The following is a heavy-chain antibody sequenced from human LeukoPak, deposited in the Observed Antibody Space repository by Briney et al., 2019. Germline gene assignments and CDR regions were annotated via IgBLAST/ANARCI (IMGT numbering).Heavy chain of an antibody. Sequence: GSLRLSCAASGFTFSSYSMNWVRQAPGKGLEWVSSISSSSSYIYYADSVKGRFTISRDNAKNSLYLQMNSLSAEDTAVYYCARDSPDYYDSSGLAFDIWGQGKMVTVSS. J-gene: IGHJ3*02. CDR1: GFTFSSYS. CDR3: ARDSPDYYDSSGLAFDI. D-gene: IGHD3-22*01. CDR2: ISSSSSYI. V-gene: IGHV3-21*01.